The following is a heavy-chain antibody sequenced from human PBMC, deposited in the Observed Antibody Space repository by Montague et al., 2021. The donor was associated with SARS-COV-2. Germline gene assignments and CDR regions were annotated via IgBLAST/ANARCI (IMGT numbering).Heavy chain of an antibody. J-gene: IGHJ6*02. CDR3: ASGIYPSGSYYNRYYYGLNI. CDR2: ISHSANT. V-gene: IGHV4-34*01. Sequence: SETLSLTCAVYGGSLSGYYWSWIRQPPEKGLEWIGEISHSANTKYNPSLKSPVTISIDTSKNQFSLKMISVTAADTATYYCASGIYPSGSYYNRYYYGLNIWGPGTTVIVSS. CDR1: GGSLSGYY. D-gene: IGHD3-10*01.